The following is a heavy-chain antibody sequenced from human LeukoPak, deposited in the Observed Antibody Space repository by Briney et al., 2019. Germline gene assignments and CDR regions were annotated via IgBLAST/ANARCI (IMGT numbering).Heavy chain of an antibody. Sequence: GGPLRLPCTASGFTYDDYGMSWVRQAPGKGLEWVSGINWNGGSTGYADSVKGRFTISRDNAKNSLYLQMSSLRDDDTAVYYCARDLHFAFDYWGRGTLVTVSS. J-gene: IGHJ4*02. V-gene: IGHV3-20*04. CDR2: INWNGGST. CDR3: ARDLHFAFDY. CDR1: GFTYDDYG.